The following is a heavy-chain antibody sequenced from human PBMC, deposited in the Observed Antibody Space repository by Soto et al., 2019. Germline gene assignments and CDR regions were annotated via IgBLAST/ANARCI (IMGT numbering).Heavy chain of an antibody. CDR2: ISAYNGNT. V-gene: IGHV1-18*01. CDR3: ARDRAPTYCSSTSCYEGPGY. Sequence: ASVKVSCKASGYTFTSYGISWVRQAPGQGLEWMGWISAYNGNTNYAQKLQGRVTMTTDTSTSTAYMELRSLRSDDTAVYYCARDRAPTYCSSTSCYEGPGYWGQGTLVTVSS. J-gene: IGHJ4*02. CDR1: GYTFTSYG. D-gene: IGHD2-2*01.